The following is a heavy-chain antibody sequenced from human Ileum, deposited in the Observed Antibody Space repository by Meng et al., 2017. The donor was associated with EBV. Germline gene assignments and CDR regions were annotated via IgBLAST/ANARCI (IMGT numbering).Heavy chain of an antibody. D-gene: IGHD5-24*01. Sequence: QGQLVQAGAEAKKPGASGKVSCKASGYTFTNYDISWVRQATGQGLEWMGWMNPKTGTAHYAQKFQGRVSMTRDTSITTAYMELSSLTSEDTAVYYCVRTLERGDYWGQGTLVTVSS. CDR3: VRTLERGDY. J-gene: IGHJ4*02. CDR1: GYTFTNYD. V-gene: IGHV1-8*01. CDR2: MNPKTGTA.